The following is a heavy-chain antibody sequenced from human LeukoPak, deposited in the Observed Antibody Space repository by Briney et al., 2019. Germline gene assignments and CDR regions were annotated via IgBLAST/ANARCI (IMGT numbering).Heavy chain of an antibody. Sequence: GGSPRLSCAASGFTFTTYGMHWVRQAPGKGLEWVAFIRYDGTNKYYADSVKGRFTISRDNSKNTLYLQMNSLRAEDTAVYYCAKDGVFGTAIASFDYWGQGTLVTVSS. CDR3: AKDGVFGTAIASFDY. J-gene: IGHJ4*02. V-gene: IGHV3-30*02. D-gene: IGHD2-21*02. CDR1: GFTFTTYG. CDR2: IRYDGTNK.